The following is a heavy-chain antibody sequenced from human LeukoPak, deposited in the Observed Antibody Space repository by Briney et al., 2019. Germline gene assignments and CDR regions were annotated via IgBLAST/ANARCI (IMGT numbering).Heavy chain of an antibody. J-gene: IGHJ4*02. D-gene: IGHD3-16*01. V-gene: IGHV4-4*02. CDR3: ARQITSHGTWGWDVIDY. Sequence: SETLSLTCAVSGASISSSNSCNCVSQPPGKGLEWVGVILHSGRTNYNPSLKRRVTISVDTSKNQFSLKLSSVTAADTAVYYCARQITSHGTWGWDVIDYWLQGTMVAVRS. CDR2: ILHSGRT. CDR1: GASISSSNS.